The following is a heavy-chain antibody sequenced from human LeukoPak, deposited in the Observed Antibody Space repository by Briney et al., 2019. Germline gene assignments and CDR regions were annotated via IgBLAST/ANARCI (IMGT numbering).Heavy chain of an antibody. CDR3: AREKATASIDY. V-gene: IGHV4-34*01. Sequence: SETLSLTCTVSGDSISSYYWSWIRQPPGKGLEWIGEINHSGSTNYNPSLKSRVTISVDTSKNQFSLKLSSVTAADTAVYYCAREKATASIDYWGQGTLVTVSS. CDR2: INHSGST. CDR1: GDSISSYY. D-gene: IGHD5-24*01. J-gene: IGHJ4*02.